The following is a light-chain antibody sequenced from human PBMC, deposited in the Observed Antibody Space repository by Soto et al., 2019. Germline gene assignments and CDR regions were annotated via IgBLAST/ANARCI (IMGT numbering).Light chain of an antibody. V-gene: IGLV1-40*01. CDR3: LSFDSSLSVV. J-gene: IGLJ2*01. Sequence: QSVLTQPPSVSGAPGQGVTISCTGSSSDIGAVYDVHWYQQLPGRAPKLLIYGNTNRPSGVPDRFSGSKSGTSASLAITGLQAEDEADYYCLSFDSSLSVVLGGGTKVTVL. CDR2: GNT. CDR1: SSDIGAVYD.